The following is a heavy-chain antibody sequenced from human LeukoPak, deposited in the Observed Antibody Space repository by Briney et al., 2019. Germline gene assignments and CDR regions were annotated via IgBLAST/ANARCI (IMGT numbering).Heavy chain of an antibody. D-gene: IGHD5-12*01. CDR3: AREPLARPGYSGRPY. J-gene: IGHJ4*02. CDR2: IYYSGST. Sequence: PSETLSLTCTVSGGSISRYYWSWIRQSPGKGLEWIGYIYYSGSTKYNPALKSRATISLDTSKNQLSLKLSSVTAADTAVYYCAREPLARPGYSGRPYWGQGTLVTVSS. CDR1: GGSISRYY. V-gene: IGHV4-59*12.